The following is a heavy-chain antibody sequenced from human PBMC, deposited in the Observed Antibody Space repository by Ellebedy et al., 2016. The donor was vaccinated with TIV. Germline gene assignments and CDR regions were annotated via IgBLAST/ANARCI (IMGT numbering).Heavy chain of an antibody. CDR1: GFNFEDYA. J-gene: IGHJ4*02. D-gene: IGHD5-12*01. CDR2: VSWNRGNL. CDR3: ARDLLGGGYDSAGKDY. V-gene: IGHV3-9*01. Sequence: GGSLRLSXAASGFNFEDYAMHWVRQAPGKGLEWVSGVSWNRGNLGYADSVKGRFTISRDNAKKSVFLQMNSLRPEDTAVYFCARDLLGGGYDSAGKDYWGQGTWVTVSS.